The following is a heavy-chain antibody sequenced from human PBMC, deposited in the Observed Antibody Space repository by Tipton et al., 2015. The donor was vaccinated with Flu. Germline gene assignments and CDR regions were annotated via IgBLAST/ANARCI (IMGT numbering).Heavy chain of an antibody. Sequence: QLVQSGPEVKKPGASVKVSCKASGYTFTSYYMHWVRQAPGQGLERMGIINPSDGSTSYAQKFEGRVTMTRDTSTSTVYMELSSLRSEDTAVYYCARDQQGYYGMDVWGQGTTVTVSS. CDR1: GYTFTSYY. V-gene: IGHV1-46*01. CDR3: ARDQQGYYGMDV. J-gene: IGHJ6*02. CDR2: INPSDGST. D-gene: IGHD6-13*01.